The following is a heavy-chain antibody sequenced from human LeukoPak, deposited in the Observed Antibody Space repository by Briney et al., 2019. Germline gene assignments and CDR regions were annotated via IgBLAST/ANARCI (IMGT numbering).Heavy chain of an antibody. V-gene: IGHV1-24*01. CDR3: ATDSPIAAAGEYYFDY. Sequence: ASVKVSCKVSGYILSKLSMHWVRQAPGKGLEWMGGFDPEDGETIYAQKFQGRVTMTEDTSTDTAYMELSSLRSEDTAVYYCATDSPIAAAGEYYFDYWGQGTLVTVSS. CDR1: GYILSKLS. D-gene: IGHD6-13*01. CDR2: FDPEDGET. J-gene: IGHJ4*02.